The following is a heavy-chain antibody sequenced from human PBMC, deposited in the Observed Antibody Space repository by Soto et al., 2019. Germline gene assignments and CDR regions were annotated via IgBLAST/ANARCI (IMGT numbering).Heavy chain of an antibody. CDR1: GGSISSYY. D-gene: IGHD4-17*01. Sequence: SETLSLTCTVSGGSISSYYWSWIRQPPGKGLEWIGYIYYSGSTNYNPSLKSRVTISVDTSKNQFSLKLSSVTAADTAVYYCARHGTVALGYWGQGTLVTVSS. J-gene: IGHJ4*02. CDR3: ARHGTVALGY. V-gene: IGHV4-59*01. CDR2: IYYSGST.